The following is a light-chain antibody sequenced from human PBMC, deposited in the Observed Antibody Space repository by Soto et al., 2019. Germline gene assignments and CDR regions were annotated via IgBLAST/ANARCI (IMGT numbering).Light chain of an antibody. J-gene: IGKJ4*01. V-gene: IGKV1-5*03. CDR2: KAS. CDR1: QSISSW. Sequence: DIQMTQSPSTLSASVGDRVTSTGRASQSISSWWAWYQQKPGKAPKLLFYKASSLESGVPSRFSGSGSGTEFTLTISSLQPDDFATHYCQQYNSYPLTFGGGTKVELK. CDR3: QQYNSYPLT.